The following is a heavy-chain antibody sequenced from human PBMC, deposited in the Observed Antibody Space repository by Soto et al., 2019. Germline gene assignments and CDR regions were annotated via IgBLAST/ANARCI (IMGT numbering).Heavy chain of an antibody. CDR3: ARHPPENYYYYYMDV. CDR1: GGFISSHY. Sequence: SETLSLTCIVSGGFISSHYWSWIRQPPGKGLEWIGYIYYSGSTNYNPSLKSRVTISVDTSKNQFSLKLSSVTAADTAVYYCARHPPENYYYYYMDVWGKGTTVTVSS. J-gene: IGHJ6*03. V-gene: IGHV4-59*08. CDR2: IYYSGST.